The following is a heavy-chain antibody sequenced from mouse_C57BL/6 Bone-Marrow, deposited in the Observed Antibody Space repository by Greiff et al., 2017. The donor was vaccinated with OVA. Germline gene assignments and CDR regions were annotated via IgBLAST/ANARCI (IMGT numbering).Heavy chain of an antibody. CDR2: LYYSGTI. CDR3: ARGEGYSKGYYAMDY. J-gene: IGHJ4*01. Sequence: EVKLMESGPGLVKPSQTVLLTCTVTVISIPTGIYRWSWIRQFPGNKLEWIGYLYYSGTITYNPSLTSRTTITRDTPKNQFFLEMNSLTAEDTATYYCARGEGYSKGYYAMDYWGQGTSVSVS. CDR1: VISIPTGIYR. D-gene: IGHD2-5*01. V-gene: IGHV3-5*01.